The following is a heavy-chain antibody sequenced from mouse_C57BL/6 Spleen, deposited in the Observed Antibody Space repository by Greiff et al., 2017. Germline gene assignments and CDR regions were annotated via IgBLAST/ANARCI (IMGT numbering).Heavy chain of an antibody. CDR2: ISSGSSTL. J-gene: IGHJ3*01. CDR3: ACDYPFAY. Sequence: EVMLVESGGGLVKPGGSLKLSCAASGFTFSDYGMHWVRQAPEKGLEWVAYISSGSSTLYYADTVKGRFTISRDNAKNTLFLQMTSLRSEDTAMYYCACDYPFAYWGQGTLVTVSA. D-gene: IGHD2-4*01. CDR1: GFTFSDYG. V-gene: IGHV5-17*01.